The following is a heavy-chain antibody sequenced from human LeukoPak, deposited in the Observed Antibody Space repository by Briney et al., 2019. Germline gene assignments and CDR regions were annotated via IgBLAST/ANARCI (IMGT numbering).Heavy chain of an antibody. J-gene: IGHJ4*02. Sequence: SETLSLTCAVYGAFFSGYYWSWIRHPPGKGMEWIGEINHSGSTNYNPSLKSRVTIPVDTSKNHFSLKLSPVTAADTAVDYCARGPVGRLTCGGDNANYFDYWGQGTLVTVSS. V-gene: IGHV4-34*01. CDR2: INHSGST. CDR3: ARGPVGRLTCGGDNANYFDY. CDR1: GAFFSGYY. D-gene: IGHD3-16*01.